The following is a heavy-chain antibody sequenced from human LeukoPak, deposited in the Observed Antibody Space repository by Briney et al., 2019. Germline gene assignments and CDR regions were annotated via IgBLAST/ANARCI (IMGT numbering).Heavy chain of an antibody. J-gene: IGHJ4*02. V-gene: IGHV3-74*01. Sequence: PGGSLRLSCAASGFTFDDYGMSWVRQAPGKGLEWVSRINSDGSITTYADSVKGRFTISRDNAKNTLYLQMNSLRVEDTAIYYCARAENVARHFDYWGQGTLVTVSS. D-gene: IGHD6-6*01. CDR1: GFTFDDYG. CDR3: ARAENVARHFDY. CDR2: INSDGSIT.